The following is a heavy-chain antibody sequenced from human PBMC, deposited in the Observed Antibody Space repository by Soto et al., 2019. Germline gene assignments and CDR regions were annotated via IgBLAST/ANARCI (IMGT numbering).Heavy chain of an antibody. CDR2: IWYDESNK. J-gene: IGHJ6*02. V-gene: IGHV3-33*01. D-gene: IGHD6-13*01. CDR3: VRDDGVAAAGPYYYYAMDV. CDR1: GFAFNRFG. Sequence: QVQLVESGGGVVRPGRSLRLSCAASGFAFNRFGVHWVRQAPGKGLEWVAVIWYDESNKFYADSVKGRFSISRDNSKNTPYLQMKSLRAEDTAVYYCVRDDGVAAAGPYYYYAMDVWGQGTTVIVSS.